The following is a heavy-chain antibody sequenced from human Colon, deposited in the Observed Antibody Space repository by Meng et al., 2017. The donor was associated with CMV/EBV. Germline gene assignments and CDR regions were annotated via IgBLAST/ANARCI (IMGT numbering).Heavy chain of an antibody. V-gene: IGHV1-18*01. CDR2: ISTYNGNT. D-gene: IGHD2-2*01. CDR3: ARAYCSGTNCSPDY. J-gene: IGHJ4*02. CDR1: GYIFTTAW. Sequence: GESLKISCKAAGYIFTTAWLAWVRQAPGKGLELMGWISTYNGNTKYAQHLQGRVTMTTDTFTSTAYMELRSLDFDDTAVYFCARAYCSGTNCSPDYWGQGTLVTVSS.